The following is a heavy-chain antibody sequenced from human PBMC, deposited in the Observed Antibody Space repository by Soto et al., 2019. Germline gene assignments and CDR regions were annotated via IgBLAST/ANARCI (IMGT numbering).Heavy chain of an antibody. CDR1: GFTFSSYG. CDR3: ARHLAAATRHDYGMDV. Sequence: PGGSLRLSCAASGFTFSSYGRHWVRQAPGKGLEWVAGMWYDGSNKYYSESLKGRFTISRDKSKNTLYLQMNTLRAEDTAVYYCARHLAAATRHDYGMDVWGQGATVTVSS. D-gene: IGHD6-13*01. J-gene: IGHJ6*02. CDR2: MWYDGSNK. V-gene: IGHV3-33*01.